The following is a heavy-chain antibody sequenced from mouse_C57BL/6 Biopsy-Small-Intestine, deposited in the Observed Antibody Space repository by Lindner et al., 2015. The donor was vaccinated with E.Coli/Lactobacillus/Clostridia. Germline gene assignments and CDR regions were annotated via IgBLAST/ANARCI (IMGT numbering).Heavy chain of an antibody. D-gene: IGHD1-1*01. V-gene: IGHV1-64*01. J-gene: IGHJ1*01. CDR2: INPNGGRT. CDR1: GYTFTSYY. CDR3: ARRLCSSTSCSPYYYYGMDV. Sequence: SVKVSCKASGYTFTSYYIHWVRQAPGQGLEWMGIINPNGGRTSYAQKFQGRVTMTRDTSTSTVYMELSSLRSGDTAVYYCARRLCSSTSCSPYYYYGMDVWGQGTTVTVSS.